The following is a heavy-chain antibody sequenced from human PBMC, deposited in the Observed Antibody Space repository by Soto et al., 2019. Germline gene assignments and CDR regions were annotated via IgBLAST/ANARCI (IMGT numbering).Heavy chain of an antibody. CDR3: AREKEDEGSSSLRVYYGMDA. CDR2: ISSRSYYI. V-gene: IGHV3-21*01. D-gene: IGHD6-6*01. J-gene: IGHJ6*02. Sequence: LRLSCAASGFTLSTYRMTWVRQAPGKGLEWVSSISSRSYYIHYADSVKGRFTISRDSAKNSVYLQLNSLRAEDTAVYYCAREKEDEGSSSLRVYYGMDAWGQGTTVTVSS. CDR1: GFTLSTYR.